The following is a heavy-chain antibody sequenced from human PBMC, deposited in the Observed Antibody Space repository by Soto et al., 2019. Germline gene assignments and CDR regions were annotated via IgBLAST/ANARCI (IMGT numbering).Heavy chain of an antibody. Sequence: GGSLRLSCAASGFTFSSYSMNWVRQAPGKGLEWVSYISSSSSTIYYADSVKGRFTISRDNAKNSLYLQMNSLRAEDTAVYYCARDMYDYIWGSYPNAFDIWGQGTMVTVSS. D-gene: IGHD3-16*02. J-gene: IGHJ3*02. CDR1: GFTFSSYS. CDR3: ARDMYDYIWGSYPNAFDI. CDR2: ISSSSSTI. V-gene: IGHV3-48*01.